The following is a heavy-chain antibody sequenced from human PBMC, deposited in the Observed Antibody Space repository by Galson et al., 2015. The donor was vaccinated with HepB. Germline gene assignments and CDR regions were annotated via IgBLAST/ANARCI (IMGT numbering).Heavy chain of an antibody. CDR3: ARSYSSSSGTFEI. D-gene: IGHD6-6*01. J-gene: IGHJ3*02. V-gene: IGHV1-46*01. Sequence: SVKVSCKASGYTFTSYYLHWVRQAPGQGLEWMGIINTSYGSTSYAQKFQGRATMTRDTSTSTVYMELSSLRSEDTAVYYCARSYSSSSGTFEIWGHGTMVTVSS. CDR2: INTSYGST. CDR1: GYTFTSYY.